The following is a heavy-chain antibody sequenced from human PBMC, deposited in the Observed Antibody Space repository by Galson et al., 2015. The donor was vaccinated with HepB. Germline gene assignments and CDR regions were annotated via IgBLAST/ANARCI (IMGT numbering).Heavy chain of an antibody. V-gene: IGHV3-33*06. CDR2: IWYDGSNK. J-gene: IGHJ4*02. CDR1: GFTFSSYG. CDR3: AKDSVTYFDY. D-gene: IGHD5-18*01. Sequence: SLRLSCAASGFTFSSYGMLWVRQAPGKGLEWVAGIWYDGSNKYYADSVKGRFTISRDNSKNTLYLQMNSLRGEDTAVYYCAKDSVTYFDYWGQGTLVTVSS.